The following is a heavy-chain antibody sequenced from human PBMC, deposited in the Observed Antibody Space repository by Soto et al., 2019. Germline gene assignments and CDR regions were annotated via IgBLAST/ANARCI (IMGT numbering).Heavy chain of an antibody. V-gene: IGHV1-2*04. Sequence: ASVKVSCKTSGYTFNTYGINWVRQAPGQGLEWLGRINPKSGGTSTAQKFQGWVTMTRDRSISTVYMELTRLRSDDTAVYFCARGHSTDCSNGVCSFFYNHEMDVWGQGTTVTVSS. CDR2: INPKSGGT. J-gene: IGHJ6*02. D-gene: IGHD2-8*01. CDR1: GYTFNTYG. CDR3: ARGHSTDCSNGVCSFFYNHEMDV.